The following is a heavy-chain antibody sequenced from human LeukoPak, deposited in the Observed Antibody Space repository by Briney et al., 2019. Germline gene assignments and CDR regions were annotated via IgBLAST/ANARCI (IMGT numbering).Heavy chain of an antibody. Sequence: SETLSLTCTVSGGSISSSSYYWGWIRQPPGKGLEWIGCIYYSGSTYYTPSLKSRVTISVDTSKNQFSLKLNSVTAADTAVYYCARGYYDSSGYYQSPIFDYWGQGTLVTVSS. J-gene: IGHJ4*02. CDR2: IYYSGST. D-gene: IGHD3-22*01. CDR3: ARGYYDSSGYYQSPIFDY. V-gene: IGHV4-39*07. CDR1: GGSISSSSYY.